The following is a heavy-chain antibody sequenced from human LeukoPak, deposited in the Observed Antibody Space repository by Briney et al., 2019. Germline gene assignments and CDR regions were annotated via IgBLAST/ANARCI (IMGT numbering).Heavy chain of an antibody. Sequence: GGSLRLSCTTSGFTFGDHGVSWFRQAPGKGPEWLSFIKTKTFGGTTEYAASVKGRFTISRDDSTGIAYLQMDSLKPDDTAVYYCSRGVIVGAAYFDYWGQGTLVTVSS. J-gene: IGHJ4*02. CDR1: GFTFGDHG. V-gene: IGHV3-49*03. CDR2: IKTKTFGGTT. CDR3: SRGVIVGAAYFDY. D-gene: IGHD1-26*01.